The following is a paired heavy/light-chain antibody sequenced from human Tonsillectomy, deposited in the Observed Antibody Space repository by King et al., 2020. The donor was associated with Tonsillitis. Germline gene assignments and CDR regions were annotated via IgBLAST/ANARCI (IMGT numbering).Light chain of an antibody. CDR3: QQYGSSYI. CDR2: AAS. J-gene: IGKJ2*01. V-gene: IGKV3-20*01. Sequence: EIVLTQSPGSLSLYPGERATLSCRASQTVRSSYLAWYQQRPGQAPRLLIYAASSRATGIPDRFSGSGSGTDFTLTISRLEPEDFAVYYCQQYGSSYIFGQGTKLEIK. CDR1: QTVRSSY.
Heavy chain of an antibody. D-gene: IGHD4-17*01. V-gene: IGHV3-23*01. Sequence: EVQLLESGGGLVQPGGSLRLSCEASGFIFRSYAMNWVRQAPGKGLEWVSAISGSGDSTYDADSVKGRFIVSRDNSKDTLYLQMNSLRAEDTAVYYCAKSVGTFYSSLSTTGTTWTLHYFDRWGQGTLVTVSS. J-gene: IGHJ4*02. CDR3: AKSVGTFYSSLSTTGTTWTLHYFDR. CDR1: GFIFRSYA. CDR2: ISGSGDST.